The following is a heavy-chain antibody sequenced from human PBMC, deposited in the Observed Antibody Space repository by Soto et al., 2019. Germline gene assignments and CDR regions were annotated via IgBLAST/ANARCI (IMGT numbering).Heavy chain of an antibody. CDR2: ISSYGGST. D-gene: IGHD3-9*01. J-gene: IGHJ4*02. V-gene: IGHV3-64D*06. CDR3: VKDSGYYDILTGYYPTYYFDY. Sequence: GGSRRLSCSASGFTFSSYAMHWVRQAPGNGLEYVSSISSYGGSTYYADSVKGRFTISRDNSKNTLYLQMSSLKAEDTAVYYCVKDSGYYDILTGYYPTYYFDYWGQGTLITVSS. CDR1: GFTFSSYA.